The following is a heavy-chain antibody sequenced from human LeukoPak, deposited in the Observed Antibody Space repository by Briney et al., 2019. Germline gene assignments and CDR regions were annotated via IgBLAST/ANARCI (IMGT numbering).Heavy chain of an antibody. CDR2: ISGSGGST. D-gene: IGHD3-9*01. V-gene: IGHV3-23*01. Sequence: PGGSLRLSCAASGFTFSSYAMSWVRQAPGKGLEWVSAISGSGGSTYYADSVKGRFTISRDNSKNTLYLQMNSLRAEDTAVYYCAKDGAMRILTGYYGLDYWGQGTLVTVSS. CDR3: AKDGAMRILTGYYGLDY. CDR1: GFTFSSYA. J-gene: IGHJ4*02.